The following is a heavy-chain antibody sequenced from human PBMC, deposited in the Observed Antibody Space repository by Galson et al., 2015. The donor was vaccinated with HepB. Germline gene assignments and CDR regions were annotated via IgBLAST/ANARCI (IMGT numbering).Heavy chain of an antibody. CDR3: AREGASGKYYYYYGMHV. CDR1: GGTFSSYA. Sequence: SVKVSCKASGGTFSSYAISWVRQAPGQGLEWMGGIIPIFGTANYAQKFQGRVTITADESTSTAYMELSSLRSEDTAVYYCAREGASGKYYYYYGMHVWGQGTTVTVSS. D-gene: IGHD1-26*01. CDR2: IIPIFGTA. V-gene: IGHV1-69*13. J-gene: IGHJ6*02.